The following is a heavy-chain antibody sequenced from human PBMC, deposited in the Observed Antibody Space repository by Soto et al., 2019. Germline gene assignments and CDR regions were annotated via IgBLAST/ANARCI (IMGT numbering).Heavy chain of an antibody. CDR2: IHHSGST. Sequence: LSLTCAVSGYPISSGYYWGRIRQPPGKGLEWIGIIHHSGSTYYNPSLRSRITISVDTSKNQFSLKMPSVTAADTAVYYCARSSGYVPGGYWGQGILVTVSS. CDR1: GYPISSGYY. CDR3: ARSSGYVPGGY. V-gene: IGHV4-38-2*01. J-gene: IGHJ4*02. D-gene: IGHD5-12*01.